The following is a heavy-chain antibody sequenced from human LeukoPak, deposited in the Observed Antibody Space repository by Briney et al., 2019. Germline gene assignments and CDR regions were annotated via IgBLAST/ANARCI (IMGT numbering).Heavy chain of an antibody. CDR2: INKDGGEK. CDR3: ARSDYGDYDCFDP. D-gene: IGHD4-17*01. J-gene: IGHJ5*02. Sequence: GGSLRLSCAASGFTFSSYWMSWVRQAPGKGLEWVANINKDGGEKYYVDSVKGRFTISRDKSKNTLYLQMNSLRAEDTAVYYCARSDYGDYDCFDPWGQGTLVTVSS. CDR1: GFTFSSYW. V-gene: IGHV3-7*03.